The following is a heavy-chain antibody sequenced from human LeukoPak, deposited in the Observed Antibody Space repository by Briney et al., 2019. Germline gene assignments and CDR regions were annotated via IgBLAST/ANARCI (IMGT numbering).Heavy chain of an antibody. J-gene: IGHJ5*02. Sequence: GGSLRLSCAASGFTFSSYSMNWVRQAPGKGLEWVSSISSSSSYIYYADSVKGRFTISRDNAKNSLYLQMNSLRAEDTAVYYCARVWSGYYAFWFDPWGQGTLVTVSS. CDR1: GFTFSSYS. CDR3: ARVWSGYYAFWFDP. V-gene: IGHV3-21*01. D-gene: IGHD3-3*01. CDR2: ISSSSSYI.